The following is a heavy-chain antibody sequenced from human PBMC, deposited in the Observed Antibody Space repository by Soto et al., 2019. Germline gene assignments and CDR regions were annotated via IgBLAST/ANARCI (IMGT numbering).Heavy chain of an antibody. D-gene: IGHD6-6*01. J-gene: IGHJ6*02. Sequence: PGESLKISCKGSGYSFTSYWISWVRQMPGKGLEWMGRIDPSDSYTNYSPSFQGHVTISADKSISTAYLQWSSLKASDTAMYYCARRGSSSAGIYYYGMDGWGQGTTVTVSS. V-gene: IGHV5-10-1*01. CDR2: IDPSDSYT. CDR3: ARRGSSSAGIYYYGMDG. CDR1: GYSFTSYW.